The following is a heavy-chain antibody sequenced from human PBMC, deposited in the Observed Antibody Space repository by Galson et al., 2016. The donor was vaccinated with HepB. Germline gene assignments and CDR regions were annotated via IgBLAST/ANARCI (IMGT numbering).Heavy chain of an antibody. J-gene: IGHJ6*03. CDR3: ARVHGSGYYYYYMDV. CDR1: GGSFSNYF. V-gene: IGHV4-59*01. D-gene: IGHD3-10*01. CDR2: IYYSGST. Sequence: LSLTCAVSGGSFSNYFWSWIRQPPGKGLEWIGYIYYSGSTTNYNPSLKSRVTISVDMSKNQFSLKLSSVTTADTAVYYCARVHGSGYYYYYMDVWGRGTTVTVSS.